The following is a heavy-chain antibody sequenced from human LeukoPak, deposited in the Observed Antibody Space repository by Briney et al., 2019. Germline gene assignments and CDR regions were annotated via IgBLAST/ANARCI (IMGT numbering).Heavy chain of an antibody. Sequence: GGSLRLSCAASGFTFNSYAMSWVRQAPGKGLEWVSAISGSGGSTYYADSVKGRFTISRDNSKNTLYLQMNSLRAEDTAVYYCAKDWEQQLIGLYDYWGQGTLVTVSS. CDR3: AKDWEQQLIGLYDY. J-gene: IGHJ4*02. CDR1: GFTFNSYA. D-gene: IGHD6-13*01. V-gene: IGHV3-23*01. CDR2: ISGSGGST.